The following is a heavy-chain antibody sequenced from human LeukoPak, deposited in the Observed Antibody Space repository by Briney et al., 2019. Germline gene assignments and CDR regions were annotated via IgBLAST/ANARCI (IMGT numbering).Heavy chain of an antibody. CDR3: ARLWFGELSFDY. Sequence: NPGGSLRLSCAASGFTFSDYYMSWIRQAPGKGLEWVSYISSSGATIYYADSVKGRFTISRDNAKNSLYLQMNSLRAEDTAVCYCARLWFGELSFDYWGQGTLVTVSS. J-gene: IGHJ4*02. V-gene: IGHV3-11*04. D-gene: IGHD3-10*01. CDR1: GFTFSDYY. CDR2: ISSSGATI.